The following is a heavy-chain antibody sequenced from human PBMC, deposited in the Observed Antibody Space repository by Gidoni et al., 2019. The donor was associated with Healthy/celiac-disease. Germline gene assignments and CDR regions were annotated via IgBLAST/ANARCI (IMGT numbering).Heavy chain of an antibody. J-gene: IGHJ6*02. D-gene: IGHD3-16*01. CDR3: ARTARFYYYYGMDV. CDR1: GGSFSGYY. V-gene: IGHV4-34*01. Sequence: QVQLQQWGAGLLKPSETLSLTCAVYGGSFSGYYWSWIRQPPGKGLEWIGEINHSGSTNYNPSLKSRVTISVDTSKNQFSLKPSSVTAADTAVYYCARTARFYYYYGMDVWGQGTTVTVSS. CDR2: INHSGST.